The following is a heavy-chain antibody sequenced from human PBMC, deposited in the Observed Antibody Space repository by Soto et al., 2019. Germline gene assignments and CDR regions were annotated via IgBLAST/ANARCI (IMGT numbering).Heavy chain of an antibody. V-gene: IGHV4-38-2*01. Sequence: PSETLSLTGGVSGYSISSGYCRTWNRQPPGKWLEWIGSIYHTGSTYYNPALKSRVTMSVATSKNRFSLKLSSVTDADTAMYYCASCSGSYYEFDYWGQGTLVTVSS. CDR3: ASCSGSYYEFDY. D-gene: IGHD1-26*01. J-gene: IGHJ4*02. CDR2: IYHTGST. CDR1: GYSISSGYC.